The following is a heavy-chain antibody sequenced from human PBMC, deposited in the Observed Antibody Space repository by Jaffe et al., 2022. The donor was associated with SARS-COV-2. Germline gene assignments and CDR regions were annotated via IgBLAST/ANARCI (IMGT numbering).Heavy chain of an antibody. Sequence: QVQLQESGPGLVKPSETLSLTCTVSGGSISSYYWSWIRQPPGKGLEWIGYIYYSGSTNYNPSLKSRVTISVDTSKNQFSLKLSSVTAADTAVYYCARVQWLGYYGMDVWGQGTTVTVSS. CDR1: GGSISSYY. V-gene: IGHV4-59*01. D-gene: IGHD6-19*01. CDR3: ARVQWLGYYGMDV. J-gene: IGHJ6*02. CDR2: IYYSGST.